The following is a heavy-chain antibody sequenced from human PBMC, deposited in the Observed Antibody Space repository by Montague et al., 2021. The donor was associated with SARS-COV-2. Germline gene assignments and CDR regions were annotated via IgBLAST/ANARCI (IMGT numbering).Heavy chain of an antibody. CDR3: VGDAYDPLDDH. J-gene: IGHJ4*02. CDR1: GGAISDGNYY. Sequence: TLSLTCTVSGGAISDGNYYWSWVRQPAGKGLEWIGRIYVTGNSKSNPSLKSRVTMSIDTAKQQFSLNLTSVTAADTAVYYCVGDAYDPLDDHWGQGTLVTVSS. D-gene: IGHD3-3*01. CDR2: IYVTGNS. V-gene: IGHV4-61*02.